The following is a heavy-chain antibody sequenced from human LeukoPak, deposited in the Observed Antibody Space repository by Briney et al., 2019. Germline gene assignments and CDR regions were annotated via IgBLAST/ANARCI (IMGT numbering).Heavy chain of an antibody. D-gene: IGHD2-15*01. J-gene: IGHJ3*02. Sequence: GGSLRLSCAASGFTFSRYWMNWVRQAPGKGLEWVASTKEDGSEKYYVDSVKGRFTISRDNAKNLLFLQMNSLRAEDTAVYYCATDRRYSTFDIWCQGTVVTVSS. V-gene: IGHV3-7*05. CDR2: TKEDGSEK. CDR1: GFTFSRYW. CDR3: ATDRRYSTFDI.